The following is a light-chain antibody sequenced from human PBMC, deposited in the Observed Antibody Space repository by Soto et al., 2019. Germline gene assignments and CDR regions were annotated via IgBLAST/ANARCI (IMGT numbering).Light chain of an antibody. CDR2: ASS. CDR3: QLYGISPH. Sequence: EIVLTQSPGTLSLSPGGRATLSCRASQSVSSSYLAWYQQKPGQAPRLLIYASSNRATGIPDRFSGSASGTDFTLTINRLEPEDFAVYYCQLYGISPHVGQGTRLDIK. CDR1: QSVSSSY. J-gene: IGKJ5*01. V-gene: IGKV3-20*01.